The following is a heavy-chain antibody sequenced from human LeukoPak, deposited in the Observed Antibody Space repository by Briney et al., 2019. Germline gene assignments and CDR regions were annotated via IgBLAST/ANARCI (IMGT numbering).Heavy chain of an antibody. D-gene: IGHD3-9*01. CDR2: ISYDGRNK. Sequence: PGGSLRLSCAASGFTFSSYAMHWVRQAPGKGLEWVAVISYDGRNKYYADSVKGRFTFSRDNAKNSLYLQMNSLRAEDTAVYYCARATYHDILTGSYIFKAFDIWGQGTLVTVSS. CDR3: ARATYHDILTGSYIFKAFDI. J-gene: IGHJ3*02. V-gene: IGHV3-30*04. CDR1: GFTFSSYA.